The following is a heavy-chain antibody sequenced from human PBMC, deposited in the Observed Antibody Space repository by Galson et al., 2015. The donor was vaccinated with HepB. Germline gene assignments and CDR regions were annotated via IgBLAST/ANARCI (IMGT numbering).Heavy chain of an antibody. V-gene: IGHV3-15*01. CDR2: IKSKTDGGAT. Sequence: SLRLSCADSGFTFSNAWVTWVRQAPGKGLEWVGRIKSKTDGGATDYAAPVKGRFTMSRDDSKDTLYLQMNSLKTEDTAVYYCTTYGSGSGYYWGQGSLVTVSS. CDR1: GFTFSNAW. D-gene: IGHD6-19*01. CDR3: TTYGSGSGYY. J-gene: IGHJ4*02.